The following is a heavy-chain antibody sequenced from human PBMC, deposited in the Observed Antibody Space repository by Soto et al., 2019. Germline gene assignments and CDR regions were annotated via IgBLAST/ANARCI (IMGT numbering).Heavy chain of an antibody. CDR1: GYTFNTYG. CDR3: ARATIGYSPSDF. Sequence: QVQLVQSGAEVKKPGASVKVSCKASGYTFNTYGISWVRQAPGQGLEWMGWISTYTGNTNYAQKLQGRVSMTTDTSTSTAYIELRSLRSDDTAVYYCARATIGYSPSDFWGQGTLVTVSS. D-gene: IGHD5-12*01. V-gene: IGHV1-18*01. CDR2: ISTYTGNT. J-gene: IGHJ4*02.